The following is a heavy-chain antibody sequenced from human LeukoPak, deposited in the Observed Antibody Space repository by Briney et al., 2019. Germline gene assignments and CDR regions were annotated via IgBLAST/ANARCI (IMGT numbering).Heavy chain of an antibody. CDR2: IYSDGTT. V-gene: IGHV3-53*01. CDR1: GFTVSSNY. J-gene: IGHJ6*03. Sequence: PGGSLRLSCAASGFTVSSNYMSWVRQAPGKGLECVSVIYSDGTTYYADSVKGRFTISRDKSKNTLYLQMNILRAEDTAVYYCAVYYYGSGSQKRYYYYMDVRGKGTTVTVSS. CDR3: AVYYYGSGSQKRYYYYMDV. D-gene: IGHD3-10*01.